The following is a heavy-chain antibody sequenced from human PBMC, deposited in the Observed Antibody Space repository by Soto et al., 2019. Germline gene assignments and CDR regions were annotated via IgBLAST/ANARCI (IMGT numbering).Heavy chain of an antibody. Sequence: SETLSLTCTVSGGSISSYYWSWIRQPPGKGLEWIGYIYYSGSTNYNPSLKSRVTISVDTSKNQFSLKLSSVTAADTAVYYCARHLSLILATFDPWGQGTLVTVS. D-gene: IGHD3-3*02. J-gene: IGHJ5*02. CDR1: GGSISSYY. CDR2: IYYSGST. CDR3: ARHLSLILATFDP. V-gene: IGHV4-59*08.